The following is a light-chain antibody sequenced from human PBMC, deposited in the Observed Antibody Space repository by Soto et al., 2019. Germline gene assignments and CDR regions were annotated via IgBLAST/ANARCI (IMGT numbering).Light chain of an antibody. Sequence: DLQMTQSPSSLSVSVGDRVTITCQASHDINNYLNWYQQKPGTAPNLLIYDASNLETGVPSRFSGSGSGTDFTLTISNLQPEDFATYYCQQYDNLPITFGPGTKVDIK. CDR1: HDINNY. V-gene: IGKV1-33*01. J-gene: IGKJ3*01. CDR3: QQYDNLPIT. CDR2: DAS.